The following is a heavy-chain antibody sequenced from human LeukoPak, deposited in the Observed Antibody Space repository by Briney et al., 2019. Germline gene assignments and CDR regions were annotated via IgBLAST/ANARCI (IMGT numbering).Heavy chain of an antibody. D-gene: IGHD3-3*01. Sequence: PSETLSLTCAVYGGSFSGYYWSWIRQPPGKGLEWIGEINHSGSTNYNPSLKSRVTISVDTSKNQFSLKLSSVTAADTAVYYCARVSVTIFGVPYPWFDPWGQGTLVTVSS. CDR2: INHSGST. V-gene: IGHV4-34*01. CDR1: GGSFSGYY. J-gene: IGHJ5*02. CDR3: ARVSVTIFGVPYPWFDP.